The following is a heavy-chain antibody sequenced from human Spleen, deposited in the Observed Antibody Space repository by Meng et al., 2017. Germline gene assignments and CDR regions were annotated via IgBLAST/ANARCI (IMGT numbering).Heavy chain of an antibody. CDR3: ARQGDTAMATFDY. CDR2: INHSGGT. J-gene: IGHJ4*02. D-gene: IGHD5-18*01. V-gene: IGHV4-34*01. CDR1: GGTFSDYY. Sequence: QVQLQQWGAGLLKPSETLSRTCAVYGGTFSDYYWSWIRQPPGKGLEWIGEINHSGGTKYTPSLESRVTISIDTSKNQFSLKLSSVTAADTAIYYCARQGDTAMATFDYWVQGTLVTVSS.